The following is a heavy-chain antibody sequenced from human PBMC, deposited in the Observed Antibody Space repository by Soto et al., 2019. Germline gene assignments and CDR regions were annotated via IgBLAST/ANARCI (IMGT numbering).Heavy chain of an antibody. CDR1: GGTVASSHW. V-gene: IGHV4-4*02. Sequence: SETLSLTCGVSGGTVASSHWWGWVRQSPGRGLEWIGNVYHTGDTNFNPSLQSRVTFSVDKSNNQFSLRLTSVTAADTAVYFCAREIVTAGGNDYFDPWGPGTLVTVSS. J-gene: IGHJ5*02. CDR2: VYHTGDT. CDR3: AREIVTAGGNDYFDP. D-gene: IGHD2-21*02.